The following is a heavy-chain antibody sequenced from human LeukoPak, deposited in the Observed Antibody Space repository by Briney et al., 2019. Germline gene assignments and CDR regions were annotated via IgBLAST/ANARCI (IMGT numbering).Heavy chain of an antibody. CDR3: AKDAPGESRDFDY. D-gene: IGHD1-26*01. V-gene: IGHV3-23*01. Sequence: GGSLRLSCAASGFAFSGYAMSWVRQAPGKGLEWVSAVSGTGGTTHYADSVKGRFTISRDNSKNTVYLQMNSLRAEDTAVYYCAKDAPGESRDFDYWGQGTLVIVSP. J-gene: IGHJ4*02. CDR2: VSGTGGTT. CDR1: GFAFSGYA.